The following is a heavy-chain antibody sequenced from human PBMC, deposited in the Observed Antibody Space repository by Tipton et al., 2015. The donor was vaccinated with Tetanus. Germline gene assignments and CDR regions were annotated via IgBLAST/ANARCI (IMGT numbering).Heavy chain of an antibody. V-gene: IGHV4-4*02. D-gene: IGHD6-13*01. CDR1: GGSISSSNW. CDR3: ARVGRGSWYYFDY. Sequence: SLRLSCAVSGGSISSSNWWSWVRQPPGKGLEWIGEIYHSGSTNYNPSLKSRVTISVDKSKNQFSLKLSSVTAADTAVYYCARVGRGSWYYFDYWGQGTLVTVSS. J-gene: IGHJ4*02. CDR2: IYHSGST.